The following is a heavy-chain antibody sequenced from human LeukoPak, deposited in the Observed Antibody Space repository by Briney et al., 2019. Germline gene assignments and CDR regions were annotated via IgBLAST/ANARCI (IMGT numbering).Heavy chain of an antibody. D-gene: IGHD3-22*01. CDR1: GFTFTRFN. Sequence: GGSLRLSCAASGFTFTRFNMNWVRQAPGTGLELVSSITTSGTYIYYADSVRGRFTISRDNAKNSLYLQMNSLRAEDTAVYYCARPFYYDNNGGEGMDVWGQGTTVTVSS. V-gene: IGHV3-21*06. J-gene: IGHJ6*02. CDR3: ARPFYYDNNGGEGMDV. CDR2: ITTSGTYI.